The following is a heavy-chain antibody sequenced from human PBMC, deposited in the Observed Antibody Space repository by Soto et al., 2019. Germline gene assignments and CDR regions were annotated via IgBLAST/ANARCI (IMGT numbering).Heavy chain of an antibody. V-gene: IGHV3-74*01. D-gene: IGHD3-16*01. CDR1: GFTFNSYW. CDR3: ARDLGYPPASEDY. Sequence: GGSMRLCCAASGFTFNSYWMHWVRQAPGKGLVWVSRINSDGSSTSYADSVKGRFTISRDNAKNTLYLQMNSLRAEDTAVYYCARDLGYPPASEDYWGQGTLVTVSS. J-gene: IGHJ4*02. CDR2: INSDGSST.